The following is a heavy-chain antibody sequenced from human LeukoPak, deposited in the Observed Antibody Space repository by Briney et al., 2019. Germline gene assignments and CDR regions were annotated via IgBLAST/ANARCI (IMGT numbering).Heavy chain of an antibody. V-gene: IGHV1-69*13. CDR2: IIPIFGTA. Sequence: SVKVSCKASGGTFISYAISWVRQAPGQGLEWMGGIIPIFGTANYAQKFQGRVTITADESTSTAYMELSSLRSEDTAVYYCARVFFVDYYDSSGPADYWGQGTLVTVSS. CDR3: ARVFFVDYYDSSGPADY. J-gene: IGHJ4*02. D-gene: IGHD3-22*01. CDR1: GGTFISYA.